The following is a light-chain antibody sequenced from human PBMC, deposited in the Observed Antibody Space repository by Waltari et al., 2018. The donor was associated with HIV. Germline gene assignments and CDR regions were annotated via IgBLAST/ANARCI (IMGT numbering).Light chain of an antibody. CDR1: SSDIGRYKY. CDR2: EVS. Sequence: QSAPTQPASVSGSPGQSLTISCTGTSSDIGRYKYVSWYHQSPGKAPKLMSYEVSNRPSGVSNRFSGSKSGNTASLTISGLQAEDEADYYCSSYISTTTLFGTGTKVTVL. V-gene: IGLV2-14*01. J-gene: IGLJ1*01. CDR3: SSYISTTTL.